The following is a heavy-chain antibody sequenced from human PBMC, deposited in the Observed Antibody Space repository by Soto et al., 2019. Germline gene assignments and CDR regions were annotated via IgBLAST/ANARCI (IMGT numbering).Heavy chain of an antibody. D-gene: IGHD3-22*01. J-gene: IGHJ4*02. CDR2: ISGSGGST. CDR3: AGGWGYDCNDYYYAY. Sequence: EVQLLESGGGLVQPGGSLRLSCAASGFTFSSYPMSWVRQAPGKGLEWVSAISGSGGSTYYADSVKGRFTISRDNSKNTLYLQMNSLRAEDTAVYYCAGGWGYDCNDYYYAYWGQGTLVIVSS. CDR1: GFTFSSYP. V-gene: IGHV3-23*01.